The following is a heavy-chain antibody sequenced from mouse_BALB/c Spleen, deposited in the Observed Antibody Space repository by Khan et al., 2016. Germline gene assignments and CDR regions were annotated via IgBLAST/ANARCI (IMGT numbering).Heavy chain of an antibody. D-gene: IGHD3-2*01. Sequence: QIQLVQSGPELKKPGETVKISCKASGYTFTNYGMNWVKQAPGKGLKWMGWINTYTGEPTYADDFKGRFAFSLETSASTAYLQINNLKNEDMATYFCALQDGSGYFDDWGQGTTLTVSS. V-gene: IGHV9-1*02. J-gene: IGHJ2*01. CDR1: GYTFTNYG. CDR2: INTYTGEP. CDR3: ALQDGSGYFDD.